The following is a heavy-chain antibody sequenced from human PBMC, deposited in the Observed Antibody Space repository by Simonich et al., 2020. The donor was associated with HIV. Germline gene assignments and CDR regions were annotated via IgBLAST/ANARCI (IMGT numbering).Heavy chain of an antibody. CDR3: ARDPRRGGVNPYIDY. Sequence: QLQLQESGPGLVKPSETLSLTCTVSGGSISSSSYYWGWIRQPPGKGLEWIGSIYQRGSTDYNQSLKSRVTISVDTSKNQCSLKLSSVTAADTAVYYCARDPRRGGVNPYIDYWGQGTLVTVSS. CDR2: IYQRGST. J-gene: IGHJ4*02. V-gene: IGHV4-39*07. D-gene: IGHD1-1*01. CDR1: GGSISSSSYY.